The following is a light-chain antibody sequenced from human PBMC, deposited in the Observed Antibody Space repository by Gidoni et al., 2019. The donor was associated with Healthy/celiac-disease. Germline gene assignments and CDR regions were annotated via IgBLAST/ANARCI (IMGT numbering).Light chain of an antibody. CDR3: PHSRA. Sequence: DIQRTQSPSSLSASVGDRVTITCQASQDISNHLNWYQQKPGKAPMLLIYDASNLETGVPSRFSGIVSGTDFTFTISSLQPEALATYYCPHSRAFGQVTQVEIK. CDR2: DAS. V-gene: IGKV1-33*01. CDR1: QDISNH. J-gene: IGKJ1*01.